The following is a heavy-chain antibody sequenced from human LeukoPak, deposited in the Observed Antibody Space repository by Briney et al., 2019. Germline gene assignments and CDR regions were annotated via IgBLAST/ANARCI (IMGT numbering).Heavy chain of an antibody. CDR2: IKSKTDGGTT. V-gene: IGHV3-15*01. J-gene: IGHJ4*02. D-gene: IGHD2-21*01. CDR1: GFTFANTW. CDR3: TTKGPYSNDFDF. Sequence: GGSLRLSCEASGFTFANTWMNWVRQAPGKGLEWVGRIKSKTDGGTTDYAAPVKGRFTISRDDSKNTLFLQMNILKAEDTGVYYCTTKGPYSNDFDFWGQGTLVTVSS.